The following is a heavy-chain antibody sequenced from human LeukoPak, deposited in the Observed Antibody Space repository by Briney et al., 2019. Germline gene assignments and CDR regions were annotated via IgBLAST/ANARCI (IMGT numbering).Heavy chain of an antibody. CDR2: IRYDGSIK. V-gene: IGHV3-30*02. Sequence: GGSLRLSCAASGFTFRNYGMHWVRLAPGKGLEWVAFIRYDGSIKYYVDSVKGRFTVSRDNSKNSLYLQMNSLRAEDMALYYCAKGYCSGGSCYFDYWGQGTLVTVSS. J-gene: IGHJ4*02. D-gene: IGHD2-15*01. CDR1: GFTFRNYG. CDR3: AKGYCSGGSCYFDY.